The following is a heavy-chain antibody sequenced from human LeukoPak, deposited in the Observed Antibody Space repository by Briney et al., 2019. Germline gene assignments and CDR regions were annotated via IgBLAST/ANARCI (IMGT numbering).Heavy chain of an antibody. CDR3: ARDNSVGDIAWWFDP. CDR2: INPTGTTT. Sequence: ASVKVSCKASGYTFINNWTHWVRQAPGQGLEWVGLINPTGTTTLYAQKFQGRVTLTRDMSTSTDYMELRSLKSEDTAVYHCARDNSVGDIAWWFDPWGQGTLVTVSS. CDR1: GYTFINNW. V-gene: IGHV1-46*01. D-gene: IGHD3-10*01. J-gene: IGHJ5*02.